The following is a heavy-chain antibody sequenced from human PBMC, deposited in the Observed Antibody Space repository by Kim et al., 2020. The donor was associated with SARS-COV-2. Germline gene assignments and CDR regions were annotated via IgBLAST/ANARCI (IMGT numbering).Heavy chain of an antibody. CDR2: ISWNSGSI. Sequence: GGSLRLSCAASGFTFGDYAMHWVRQAPGKGLEWVSGISWNSGSIGYADSVKGRFTISRDNAKNSLYLQMNSLRAEDTALYYCAKDVNPGIAVAGKNWGQGTLVTVSS. CDR3: AKDVNPGIAVAGKN. V-gene: IGHV3-9*01. D-gene: IGHD6-19*01. J-gene: IGHJ4*02. CDR1: GFTFGDYA.